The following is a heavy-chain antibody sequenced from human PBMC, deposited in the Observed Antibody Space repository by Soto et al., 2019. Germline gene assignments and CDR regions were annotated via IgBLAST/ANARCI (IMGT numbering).Heavy chain of an antibody. J-gene: IGHJ1*01. V-gene: IGHV3-23*01. Sequence: PGGSLRLSCAASGFTFSSYAMSWVRQAPGKGLEWVSAISGSGGSTYYADSVKGRFTISRDNSKNTLYLQMNSLRAEDTAVYYCAKERIGDYVSSTYFQHWGQGNLVTVS. D-gene: IGHD4-17*01. CDR1: GFTFSSYA. CDR3: AKERIGDYVSSTYFQH. CDR2: ISGSGGST.